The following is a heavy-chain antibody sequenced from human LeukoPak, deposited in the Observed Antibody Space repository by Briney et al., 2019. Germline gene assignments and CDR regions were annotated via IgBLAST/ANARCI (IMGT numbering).Heavy chain of an antibody. V-gene: IGHV1-69*05. CDR2: VIPIFGTA. CDR1: GDTFGTAA. Sequence: ASVKVSCKEPGDTFGTAATSWGRHAPGQGLQWMGGVIPIFGTANYAQKFQGRVTITTDESTSTAYMELSSLRSEDTVVYYCARGRRITMVRGAGDYYYYYYMDVWGKGTTVTVSS. J-gene: IGHJ6*03. D-gene: IGHD3-10*01. CDR3: ARGRRITMVRGAGDYYYYYYMDV.